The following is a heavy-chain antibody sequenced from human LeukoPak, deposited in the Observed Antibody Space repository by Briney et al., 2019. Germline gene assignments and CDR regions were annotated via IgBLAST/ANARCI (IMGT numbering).Heavy chain of an antibody. CDR3: ARDCISTSCYKPPYY. D-gene: IGHD2-2*01. J-gene: IGHJ4*02. CDR2: INPNSGGT. V-gene: IGHV1-2*02. Sequence: ASVKVSCKASGYTFTGYYMHWVRQAPGQGLEWMGWINPNSGGTNYAQKLQGRVTMTTDTSTSTAYMELRSLRSDDTAVYYCARDCISTSCYKPPYYWGQGTLVTVSS. CDR1: GYTFTGYY.